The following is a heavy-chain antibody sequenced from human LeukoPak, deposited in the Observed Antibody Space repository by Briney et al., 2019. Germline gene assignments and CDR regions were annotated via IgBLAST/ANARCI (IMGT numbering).Heavy chain of an antibody. CDR3: ARRLTQYDCFDP. D-gene: IGHD2-2*01. Sequence: SQTLSLTCAISGDSVSSNSVTWNWIRQSPSRGLEWLGRTYYRSTWYNDYAVSVRGRITVNPDTSKNQFSLHLNSVTPENTAVYYCARRLTQYDCFDPWGQGILVTVSS. CDR1: GDSVSSNSVT. V-gene: IGHV6-1*01. J-gene: IGHJ5*02. CDR2: TYYRSTWYN.